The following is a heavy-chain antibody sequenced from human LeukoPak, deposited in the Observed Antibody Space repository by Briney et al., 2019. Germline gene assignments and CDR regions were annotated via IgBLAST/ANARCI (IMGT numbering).Heavy chain of an antibody. D-gene: IGHD6-13*01. V-gene: IGHV3-21*01. CDR2: ISSSSSYI. CDR1: GFTFSSYS. CDR3: ARDFRMRAAAGSMGY. Sequence: GGSLRLSCAASGFTFSSYSMNWVRQAPGKGLEWVSSISSSSSYIYYADSVKGRFTISRDNAKNSLYLQMNSLRAEDTAVYYCARDFRMRAAAGSMGYWGLGTLVTVSS. J-gene: IGHJ4*02.